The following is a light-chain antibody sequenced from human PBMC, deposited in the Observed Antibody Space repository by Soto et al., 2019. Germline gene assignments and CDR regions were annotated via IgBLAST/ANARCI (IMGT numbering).Light chain of an antibody. V-gene: IGLV2-14*01. CDR2: EVT. CDR1: SSDVGGYSY. J-gene: IGLJ3*02. Sequence: QSALTQPASVSGSPGQSITISCTGTSSDVGGYSYVSWYQQHPGKAPKLMIYEVTNRPSGFSNRFSGSKSGNTASLTISGLQAEDEADYYCSSYTNSNPWVFGGGTKLNVL. CDR3: SSYTNSNPWV.